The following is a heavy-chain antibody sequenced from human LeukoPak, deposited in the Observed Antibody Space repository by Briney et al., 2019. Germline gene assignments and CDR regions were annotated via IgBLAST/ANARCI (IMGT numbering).Heavy chain of an antibody. D-gene: IGHD5-18*01. Sequence: SETLSLTCTVSGGSISSYYWSWIRQPPGKGLEWIGYIYYSGITNYNPSLKSRVTISVDTSRNQFSLKLSSVTAADTAVYCCARVRDTAMAEAPFDYWGQGTLVTVSS. CDR2: IYYSGIT. J-gene: IGHJ4*02. CDR3: ARVRDTAMAEAPFDY. CDR1: GGSISSYY. V-gene: IGHV4-59*01.